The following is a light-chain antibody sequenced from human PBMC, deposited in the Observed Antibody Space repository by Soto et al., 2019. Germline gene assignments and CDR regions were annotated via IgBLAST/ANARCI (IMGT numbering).Light chain of an antibody. J-gene: IGKJ5*01. CDR3: QQYKNWPIT. CDR2: ATS. Sequence: EIVLTQSPGTLSLSPGETPTLSCRASQTVNSDYLAWFHERPGQAPRXXIFATSRRATDIPDRFSVIVSGTEVTLNLRSLKSEDGEVYEGQQYKNWPITFGQGTRLEIK. CDR1: QTVNSDY. V-gene: IGKV3-20*01.